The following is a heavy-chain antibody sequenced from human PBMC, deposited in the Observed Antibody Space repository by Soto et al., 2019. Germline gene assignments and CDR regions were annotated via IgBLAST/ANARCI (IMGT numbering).Heavy chain of an antibody. Sequence: PSETLSLTCTVSGGSISSYYWSWIRQPPGKGLEWIGYIYYSGSTNYNPSLKSRVTISVDTSKNQFSLKLSSVTAADTAVYYCARSLGYCSGGSCYEGYFDYWGQGTLVTVSS. J-gene: IGHJ4*02. CDR3: ARSLGYCSGGSCYEGYFDY. D-gene: IGHD2-15*01. CDR2: IYYSGST. V-gene: IGHV4-59*01. CDR1: GGSISSYY.